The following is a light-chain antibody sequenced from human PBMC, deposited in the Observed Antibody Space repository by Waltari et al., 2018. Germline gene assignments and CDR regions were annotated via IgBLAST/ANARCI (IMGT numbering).Light chain of an antibody. V-gene: IGKV1-39*01. CDR2: AAT. CDR3: QQSYDTPRT. J-gene: IGKJ1*01. Sequence: DFQMTQSPSSLSASVGDRVTITCRASQYISTYLNWYQQKPGKGPKLLIYAATTLQSGVPSRFSGSGSGTDFTFTISSLQREDFATYYCQQSYDTPRTFGQGTKVEVK. CDR1: QYISTY.